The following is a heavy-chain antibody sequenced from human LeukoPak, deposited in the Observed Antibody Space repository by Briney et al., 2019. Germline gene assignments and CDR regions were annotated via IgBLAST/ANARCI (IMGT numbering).Heavy chain of an antibody. Sequence: PGGSLRLSYAASGFTFSSYSMNWVRQAPGKGLEWVSSISSSSSYIYYADSVKGRFTISRDNAKNSLYLQMNSLRAEDTAVYYCARESSYCSSTSCHNWFDPWGQGTLVTVSS. D-gene: IGHD2-2*01. J-gene: IGHJ5*02. CDR3: ARESSYCSSTSCHNWFDP. CDR1: GFTFSSYS. V-gene: IGHV3-21*01. CDR2: ISSSSSYI.